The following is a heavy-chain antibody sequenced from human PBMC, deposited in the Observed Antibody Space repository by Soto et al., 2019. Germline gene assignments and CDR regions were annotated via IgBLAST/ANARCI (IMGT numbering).Heavy chain of an antibody. V-gene: IGHV3-21*01. J-gene: IGHJ4*02. CDR3: ARVPGYYGSGAPFDY. Sequence: GGSLRLSCAASGFTFSSYSMNWVRQAPGKGLEWVSSISSSSSYIYYADSVKGRFTISRDNAKNSLYLQMNSLRAEDTAVYYCARVPGYYGSGAPFDYWGQGTLVTVSS. D-gene: IGHD3-10*01. CDR1: GFTFSSYS. CDR2: ISSSSSYI.